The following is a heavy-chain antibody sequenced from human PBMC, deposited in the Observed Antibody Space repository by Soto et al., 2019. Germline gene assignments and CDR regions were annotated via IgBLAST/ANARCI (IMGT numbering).Heavy chain of an antibody. D-gene: IGHD4-17*01. CDR3: VHTTVTTSFDY. CDR1: GFSLSNSGLG. J-gene: IGHJ4*02. V-gene: IGHV2-5*02. Sequence: QITLKESGPTLVKPTQTLTLTCTFSGFSLSNSGLGVGWIRQPPGKALEWLALIYWDDDKRYSPSLKSRLTITKDISKNQVVLTITNMHPLDTATYYCVHTTVTTSFDYCSQGTLVTVSS. CDR2: IYWDDDK.